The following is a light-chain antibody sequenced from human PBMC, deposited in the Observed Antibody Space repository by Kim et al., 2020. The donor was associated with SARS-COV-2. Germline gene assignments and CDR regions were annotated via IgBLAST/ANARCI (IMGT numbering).Light chain of an antibody. V-gene: IGLV4-69*01. CDR2: INSDGSH. CDR1: SGHSDYV. CDR3: QTWGTGIHVV. Sequence: QPVLTQSPSASASLGASVKLTCTLSSGHSDYVIAWHQQQPEKGPRYLMKINSDGSHNKGDGIPDRFSGSSSGAERYLTISSLQSEDEADYYCQTWGTGIHVVFGGGTQLTVL. J-gene: IGLJ2*01.